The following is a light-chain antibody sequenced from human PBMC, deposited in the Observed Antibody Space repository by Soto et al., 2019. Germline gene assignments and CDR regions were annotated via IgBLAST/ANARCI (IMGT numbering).Light chain of an antibody. Sequence: SMSAATLSVYPGERATLSCRASQTVSRNLAWYQQRPGQAPRLLIYDISNRAAGVPARFSGSGSETEFTLTIMSLQAEDIAVCCWHQDILWPPFGQGTRLDI. CDR2: DIS. V-gene: IGKV3-15*01. CDR3: HQDILWPP. J-gene: IGKJ5*01. CDR1: QTVSRN.